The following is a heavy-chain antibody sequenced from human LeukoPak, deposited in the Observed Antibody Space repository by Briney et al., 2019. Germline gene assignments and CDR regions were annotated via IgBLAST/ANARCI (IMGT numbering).Heavy chain of an antibody. V-gene: IGHV4-59*08. CDR3: ATRGYSSGLYYFDY. J-gene: IGHJ4*02. Sequence: SETLSLTCTVSGGSISSYYWSWIRQPPGKGLEWIGYIYYSGSTNYNPSLKSRVTISVDTSKNQSSLKLSSVTAADTAVYYCATRGYSSGLYYFDYWGQGTLVAVSS. CDR1: GGSISSYY. CDR2: IYYSGST. D-gene: IGHD6-19*01.